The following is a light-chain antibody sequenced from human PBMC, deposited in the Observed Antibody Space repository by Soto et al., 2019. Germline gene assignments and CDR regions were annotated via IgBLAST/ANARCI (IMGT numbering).Light chain of an antibody. CDR1: QSVSNY. Sequence: TLSLSPGERATVSCRTSQSVSNYLAWYQQKPGQPPRLLIYGASNRATGIPARFSGSGSGTDFTLTISSLEPEDFAVYYCQQRSSTWTFGQGTKVDIK. CDR3: QQRSSTWT. J-gene: IGKJ1*01. V-gene: IGKV3-11*01. CDR2: GAS.